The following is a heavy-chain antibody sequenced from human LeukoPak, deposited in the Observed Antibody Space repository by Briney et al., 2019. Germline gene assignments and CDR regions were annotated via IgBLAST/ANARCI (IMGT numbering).Heavy chain of an antibody. Sequence: GESLQISCKGSGYSFTSYWIAWVRQMPGKGLEWMGMINPGDSESKYSPSFQGQVTMSVDKSSSTAFLQWNSLKVADTAMYFCARRYDSSGFHVSDAFDMWGQGTMVTVSS. CDR1: GYSFTSYW. CDR3: ARRYDSSGFHVSDAFDM. CDR2: INPGDSES. J-gene: IGHJ3*02. D-gene: IGHD3-22*01. V-gene: IGHV5-51*01.